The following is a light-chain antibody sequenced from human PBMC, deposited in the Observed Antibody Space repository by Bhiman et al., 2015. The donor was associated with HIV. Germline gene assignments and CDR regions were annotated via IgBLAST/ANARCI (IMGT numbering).Light chain of an antibody. CDR1: SSDVGGYDY. Sequence: QSALTQPASVSGSPGQSITISCTGTSSDVGGYDYVSWYQQYPGKAPKLMIFDVTKRPSGVSDRFSGSKSGNTASLTISGLQTEDEADYYCCSYGGSANSVVFGGGTKLTVL. J-gene: IGLJ2*01. V-gene: IGLV2-23*02. CDR2: DVT. CDR3: CSYGGSANSVV.